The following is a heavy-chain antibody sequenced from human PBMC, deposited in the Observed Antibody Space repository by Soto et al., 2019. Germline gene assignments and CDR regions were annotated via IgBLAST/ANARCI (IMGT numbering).Heavy chain of an antibody. CDR3: ARDYGSYHYYYYGMDV. J-gene: IGHJ6*02. Sequence: GASVKVSCKASGGTFSSYAISWVRQAPGQGLEWMGGIIPIFGTANYAQKFQGRVTITADESTSTAYVELSSLRSEDTAVYYCARDYGSYHYYYYGMDVWGQGATVTVSS. CDR1: GGTFSSYA. D-gene: IGHD1-26*01. V-gene: IGHV1-69*13. CDR2: IIPIFGTA.